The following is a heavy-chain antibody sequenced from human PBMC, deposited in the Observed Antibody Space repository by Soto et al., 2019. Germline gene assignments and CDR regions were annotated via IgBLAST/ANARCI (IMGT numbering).Heavy chain of an antibody. J-gene: IGHJ6*02. Sequence: QVQLVESGGGVVQPGRSLRLSCVASGFTFSTYGMHWVRQAPGKGLEWVAVISYDGTNKYYADSVKGRLTISRDNSKNTVYLQMNSLRGEDTAVYYCAKGQHCSTTSCYFYHYGMDVWGQGTTVAVSS. CDR2: ISYDGTNK. CDR1: GFTFSTYG. D-gene: IGHD2-2*01. CDR3: AKGQHCSTTSCYFYHYGMDV. V-gene: IGHV3-30*18.